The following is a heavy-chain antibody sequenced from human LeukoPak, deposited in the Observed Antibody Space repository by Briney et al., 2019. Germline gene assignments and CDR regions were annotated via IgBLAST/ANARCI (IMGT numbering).Heavy chain of an antibody. CDR3: ARDPYSYGYFDY. CDR1: GFTFSSYG. D-gene: IGHD5-18*01. CDR2: IWYDGSNK. J-gene: IGHJ4*02. Sequence: GRSLRRSCAASGFTFSSYGMHWVRQAPGKGREWVAVIWYDGSNKYYADSVKGRFTISRDNSKNTLYLQMNSLRAEDTAVYYCARDPYSYGYFDYWGQGTLVTVSS. V-gene: IGHV3-33*01.